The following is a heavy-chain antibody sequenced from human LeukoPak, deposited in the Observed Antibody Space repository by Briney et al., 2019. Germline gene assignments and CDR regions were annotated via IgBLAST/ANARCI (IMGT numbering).Heavy chain of an antibody. CDR1: SGSISTYY. D-gene: IGHD5-18*01. CDR3: ARMMGRGYSYGLDY. CDR2: IYYSGST. Sequence: SETLSLTCTVSSGSISTYYWSWIRQPPGKGLEWIGSIYYSGSTYYNPSLKSRVTISVDTSKNQFSLKLSSVTAADTAVYYCARMMGRGYSYGLDYWGQGTLVTVSS. V-gene: IGHV4-59*12. J-gene: IGHJ4*02.